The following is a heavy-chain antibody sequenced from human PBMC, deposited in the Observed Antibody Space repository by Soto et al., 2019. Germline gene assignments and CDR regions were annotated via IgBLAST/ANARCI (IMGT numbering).Heavy chain of an antibody. CDR1: GYSFASHW. CDR3: ARYSGSYWHYLDF. J-gene: IGHJ4*02. Sequence: GESLKISWKGSGYSFASHWVAWVRQMPEKGLEWIGTIYPGDSDTKYSSAFRGHVTISADTSVSTAYLQWRSLEATDSAIYYCARYSGSYWHYLDFWGQGTLVTLSS. CDR2: IYPGDSDT. D-gene: IGHD1-26*01. V-gene: IGHV5-51*01.